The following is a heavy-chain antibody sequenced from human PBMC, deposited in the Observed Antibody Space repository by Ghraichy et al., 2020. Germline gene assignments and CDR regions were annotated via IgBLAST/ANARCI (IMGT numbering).Heavy chain of an antibody. CDR1: GFTFSSYS. CDR2: ISSSSSYI. Sequence: GGSLRLSCAASGFTFSSYSMNWVRQAPGKGLEWVSSISSSSSYIYYADSVKGRFTISRDNAKNSLYLQMNSLRAEDTAVYYCAREGGWERGGTFDYWGQGTLVTVSS. J-gene: IGHJ4*02. CDR3: AREGGWERGGTFDY. V-gene: IGHV3-21*01. D-gene: IGHD1-26*01.